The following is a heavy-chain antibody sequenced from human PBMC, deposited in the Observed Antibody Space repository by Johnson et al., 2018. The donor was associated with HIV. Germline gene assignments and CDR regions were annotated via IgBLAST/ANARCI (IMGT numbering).Heavy chain of an antibody. CDR2: IRYDGSNK. D-gene: IGHD1-26*01. CDR3: AKARELLHFRAKTPDAFDI. V-gene: IGHV3-30*02. CDR1: GFTFSSYG. J-gene: IGHJ3*02. Sequence: QVQLVESGGGLVQPGGSLRLSCAASGFTFSSYGMHWVRQAPGKGLEWVAFIRYDGSNKYYADSVKGRFTISRDNSKNTLYLQMNSLRAEDTAVYYCAKARELLHFRAKTPDAFDIWGQGTMVTVSS.